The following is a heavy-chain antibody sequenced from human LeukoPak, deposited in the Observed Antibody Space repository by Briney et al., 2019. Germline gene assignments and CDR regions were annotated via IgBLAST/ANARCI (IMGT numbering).Heavy chain of an antibody. D-gene: IGHD2-2*01. CDR1: GGTFSSYA. V-gene: IGHV1-69*13. CDR3: ARTIVVVPAASGAFDI. J-gene: IGHJ3*02. Sequence: ASVKVSCKASGGTFSSYAISWVRQAPGQGLEWMGGIIPIFGTANYAQKFQGRVTITADESTSTAYMELSSLRSEDTAVYYCARTIVVVPAASGAFDIWGQGTMVTVSS. CDR2: IIPIFGTA.